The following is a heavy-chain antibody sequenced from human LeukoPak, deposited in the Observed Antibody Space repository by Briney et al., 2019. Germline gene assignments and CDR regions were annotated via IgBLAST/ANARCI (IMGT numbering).Heavy chain of an antibody. Sequence: PSETLSLTCTVSGGSISSSSYYWGWIRQPPGKGLEWIGSIYYSGSTYYNPSLKSRVTISVDTSKNQFSLKLSSVTAADTAVYYCARDGQYCSSTSCYEWVDYWGQGTLVTVSS. CDR3: ARDGQYCSSTSCYEWVDY. CDR1: GGSISSSSYY. D-gene: IGHD2-2*01. V-gene: IGHV4-39*02. CDR2: IYYSGST. J-gene: IGHJ4*02.